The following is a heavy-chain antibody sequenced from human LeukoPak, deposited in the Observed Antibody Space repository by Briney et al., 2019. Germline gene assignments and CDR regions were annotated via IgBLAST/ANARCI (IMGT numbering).Heavy chain of an antibody. Sequence: GGSLRLSCAASGFTFGSYGMSWVRQAPGKGLEWVSFISGTGLSKYYVDSVKGRFTISRDNSKNTLYLQMNSLRAEDTAVYYCAKDSSYGDLFDYWGQGTLVTVSS. CDR1: GFTFGSYG. D-gene: IGHD4-17*01. V-gene: IGHV3-23*01. CDR2: ISGTGLSK. J-gene: IGHJ4*02. CDR3: AKDSSYGDLFDY.